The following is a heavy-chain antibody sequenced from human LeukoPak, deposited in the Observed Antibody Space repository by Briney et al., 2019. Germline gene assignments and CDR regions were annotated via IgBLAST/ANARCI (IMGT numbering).Heavy chain of an antibody. D-gene: IGHD5-12*01. V-gene: IGHV1-18*01. Sequence: ASVKVSCKASGYTFTSYGISWVRQAPGQGLEWMGWISAYNGNTNYAQKLQGRVTMTTDTSTGTAYMELRSLRPDDTAVYYCARIGSGYDFYIDYWGQGTLVTVSS. J-gene: IGHJ4*02. CDR1: GYTFTSYG. CDR2: ISAYNGNT. CDR3: ARIGSGYDFYIDY.